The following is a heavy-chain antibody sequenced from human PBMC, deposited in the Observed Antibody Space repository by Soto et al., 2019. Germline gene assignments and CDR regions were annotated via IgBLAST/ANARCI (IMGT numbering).Heavy chain of an antibody. CDR1: GYIFSSHD. V-gene: IGHV1-8*02. Sequence: QVHLVQSGAEVKKPGASVKVSCKASGYIFSSHDINWVRQVPGQGFEWMGWMNPVSGNTGSAPKFQGRITLTRNTSITTSYMELSSLTSEDTAVYYCARGICTGGTCYGLTVDVWGQGTTVTVSS. D-gene: IGHD2-8*02. CDR3: ARGICTGGTCYGLTVDV. J-gene: IGHJ3*01. CDR2: MNPVSGNT.